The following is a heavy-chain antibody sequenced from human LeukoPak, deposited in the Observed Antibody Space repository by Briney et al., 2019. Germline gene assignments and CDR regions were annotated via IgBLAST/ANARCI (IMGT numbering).Heavy chain of an antibody. CDR2: IYYSGST. D-gene: IGHD3-9*01. CDR3: ARADILTGYFDY. V-gene: IGHV4-59*01. Sequence: SETLSLTCTVSSGSISSYYWSWIRPPPGKGLEWIGYIYYSGSTNYNPSLKSRVTISVDTSKNQFSLKLSSVTAADTAVYYCARADILTGYFDYWGQGTLVTVSS. CDR1: SGSISSYY. J-gene: IGHJ4*02.